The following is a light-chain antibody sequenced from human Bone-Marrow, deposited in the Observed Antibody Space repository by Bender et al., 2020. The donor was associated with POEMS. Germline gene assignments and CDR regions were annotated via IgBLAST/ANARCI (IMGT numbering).Light chain of an antibody. CDR2: TNN. Sequence: QSVLTQPPSASGTPGQRVTISCSGSGSNIGGYPVNWYQQLPGTAPRLLIYTNNERPSGVPDRFSGSKSGTSASLAITGLQAEDEADYYCSAFAGSHIFYVFGTGTKVTVL. J-gene: IGLJ1*01. CDR1: GSNIGGYP. V-gene: IGLV1-44*01. CDR3: SAFAGSHIFYV.